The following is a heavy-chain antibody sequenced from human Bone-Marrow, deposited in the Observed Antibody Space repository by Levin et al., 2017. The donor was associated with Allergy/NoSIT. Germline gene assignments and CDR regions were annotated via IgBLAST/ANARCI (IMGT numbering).Heavy chain of an antibody. CDR1: GFTFSNYW. Sequence: SGGSLRLSCAASGFTFSNYWMSWVRQAPGKGLEWVANMKHDGSEKYYVDSVKGRFTISRDNAKNSLYLQMSSLRAEDTAVYYCATKGYNYGYSSMDVWGQGTTVTVSS. J-gene: IGHJ6*02. CDR2: MKHDGSEK. CDR3: ATKGYNYGYSSMDV. D-gene: IGHD5-18*01. V-gene: IGHV3-7*01.